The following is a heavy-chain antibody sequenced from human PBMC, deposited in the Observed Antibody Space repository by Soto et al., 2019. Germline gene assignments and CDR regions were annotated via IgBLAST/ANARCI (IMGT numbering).Heavy chain of an antibody. V-gene: IGHV4-39*01. CDR3: ARSWKNWSGRADFDS. CDR2: IYYTGST. CDR1: GGSISSSNYF. D-gene: IGHD1-1*01. Sequence: QLQLQESGPGLVKPSATLSLTCTVSGGSISSSNYFWGWIRQSPGRELEWIGSIYYTGSTYYNPSIKSRATVSVDTSNNLFSLKLTSVAVADTAVYYCARSWKNWSGRADFDSWGQGTLVTVSA. J-gene: IGHJ4*02.